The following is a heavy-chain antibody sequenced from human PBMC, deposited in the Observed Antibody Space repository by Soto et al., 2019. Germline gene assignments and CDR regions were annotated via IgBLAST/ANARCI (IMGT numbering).Heavy chain of an antibody. Sequence: QVQLVQSGAEVKKPGASVKVSCKASGYTFTSYDINWVRQATGQGLEWMGWMNHNSGNTGYAQKFQGRVTVPRNTSISTAYMELSSLRSDDTAVYYCASEVVGWIEPWGQGTLVTVSS. D-gene: IGHD2-15*01. CDR2: MNHNSGNT. J-gene: IGHJ5*02. CDR1: GYTFTSYD. CDR3: ASEVVGWIEP. V-gene: IGHV1-8*01.